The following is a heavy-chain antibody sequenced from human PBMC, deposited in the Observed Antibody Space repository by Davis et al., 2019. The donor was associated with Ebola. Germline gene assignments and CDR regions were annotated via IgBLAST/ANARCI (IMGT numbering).Heavy chain of an antibody. Sequence: GESLKISCKGSGYSFTSYWIGWVRPLPGKGLEWMGIIYPGDSDTRYSPSFQGQVTISADKSISTAYLQWSSLKASDTAMYYCARHSSYSNYYYGMDVWGQGTTVTVSS. CDR1: GYSFTSYW. D-gene: IGHD4-11*01. V-gene: IGHV5-51*01. CDR3: ARHSSYSNYYYGMDV. CDR2: IYPGDSDT. J-gene: IGHJ6*02.